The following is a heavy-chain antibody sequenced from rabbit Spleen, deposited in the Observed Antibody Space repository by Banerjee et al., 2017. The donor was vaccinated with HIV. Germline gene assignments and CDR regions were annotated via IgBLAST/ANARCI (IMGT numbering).Heavy chain of an antibody. V-gene: IGHV1S40*01. CDR2: IYTGSSGST. CDR1: GLDFSSNYW. D-gene: IGHD8-1*01. Sequence: QSLEESGGDLVKPGASLTLTCTASGLDFSSNYWICWVRQAPGKGLEWIACIYTGSSGSTYYASWVNGRFTISSHDAQNTLYLQLNSLTAADTATYFCARDTGSSFSSYGMDLWGQGTLVTVS. J-gene: IGHJ6*01. CDR3: ARDTGSSFSSYGMDL.